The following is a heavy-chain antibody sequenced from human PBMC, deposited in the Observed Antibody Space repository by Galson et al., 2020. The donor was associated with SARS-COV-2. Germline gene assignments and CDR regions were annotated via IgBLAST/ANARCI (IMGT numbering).Heavy chain of an antibody. D-gene: IGHD2-8*02. V-gene: IGHV2-5*02. CDR1: GFSPSTSGVG. CDR3: AHRPGFPGLNYFDY. CDR2: IYWDDDK. Sequence: SGPTLVKPTQTLTLTCTFSGFSPSTSGVGVGWIRQPPGKALEWLAPIYWDDDKRYSPPLKSRLTITKDTSKNQVVLTMTNMDPVDTATYYCAHRPGFPGLNYFDYWGQGTLVTVSS. J-gene: IGHJ4*02.